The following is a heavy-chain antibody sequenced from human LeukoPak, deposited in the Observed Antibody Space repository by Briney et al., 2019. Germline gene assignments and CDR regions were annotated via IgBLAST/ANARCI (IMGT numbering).Heavy chain of an antibody. J-gene: IGHJ4*02. CDR3: ARSRIEGGNDY. CDR1: GYTFTSYY. Sequence: EASVKVSCKASGYTFTSYYMHWVRQAPGQGLEWMGMINPSGDSTGYAQKFQGRVTMTRDTSTSTVHMELSTLRSEDTAVYYCARSRIEGGNDYWGQGTLVTVSS. V-gene: IGHV1-46*01. D-gene: IGHD1-26*01. CDR2: INPSGDST.